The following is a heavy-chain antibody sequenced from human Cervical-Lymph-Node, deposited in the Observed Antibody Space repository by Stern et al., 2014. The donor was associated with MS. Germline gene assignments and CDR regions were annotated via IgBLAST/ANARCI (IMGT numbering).Heavy chain of an antibody. V-gene: IGHV1-18*01. CDR2: ISGYNGNT. D-gene: IGHD1-26*01. Sequence: DQLXXXGAEVKKPGASVTVSCKASGYTFTTYGITWVRQAPGKGLEWMGWISGYNGNTNSAQKLQGRVTMTTDTSTNTAYMDLRSLRSDDTAVYYCARALRGGXYSVDYWGQGTLVTVSS. CDR1: GYTFTTYG. CDR3: ARALRGGXYSVDY. J-gene: IGHJ4*02.